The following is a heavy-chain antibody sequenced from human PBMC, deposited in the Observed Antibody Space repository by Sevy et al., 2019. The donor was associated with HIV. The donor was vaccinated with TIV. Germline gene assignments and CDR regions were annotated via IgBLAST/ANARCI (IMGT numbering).Heavy chain of an antibody. CDR1: GFSFSSYG. CDR2: IQYDGSNK. Sequence: VGSLRLSCAASGFSFSSYGMHWVRQAPGKGLEWMSYIQYDGSNKDYADSVKGRFTISRDNSKNTLYLQMNSLRVEDTAVFYCVKEGGDEGGDHWGQGTLVTVSS. V-gene: IGHV3-30*02. CDR3: VKEGGDEGGDH. D-gene: IGHD3-10*01. J-gene: IGHJ4*02.